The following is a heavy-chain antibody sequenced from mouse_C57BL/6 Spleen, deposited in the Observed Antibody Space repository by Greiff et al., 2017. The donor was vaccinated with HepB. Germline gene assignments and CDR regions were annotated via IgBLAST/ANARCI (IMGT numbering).Heavy chain of an antibody. D-gene: IGHD2-5*01. CDR2: IRNKANGYTT. CDR3: ARRGYSNLAWFAY. Sequence: EVMLVESGGGLVQPGGSLSLSCAASGFTFTDYYMSWVRQPPGKALEWLGFIRNKANGYTTEYSASVKGRFTISRDNSQSILYLQMNALRAEDSATYYCARRGYSNLAWFAYWGQGTLVTVSA. CDR1: GFTFTDYY. V-gene: IGHV7-3*01. J-gene: IGHJ3*01.